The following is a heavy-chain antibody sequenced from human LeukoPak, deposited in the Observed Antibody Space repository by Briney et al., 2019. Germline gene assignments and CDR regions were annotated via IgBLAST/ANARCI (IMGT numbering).Heavy chain of an antibody. CDR2: IKHDGSEK. D-gene: IGHD1-26*01. CDR1: GFTFSNYW. J-gene: IGHJ6*02. V-gene: IGHV3-7*01. Sequence: GGSLRLSCVVSGFTFSNYWMSWVRQAPGKGLEWVANIKHDGSEKYYVDSVKGRFTISRDNAKNSLFLQMNSLRAEDTAVYYCARDQVVGATGRYYYGMDVWGQGTTVTVSS. CDR3: ARDQVVGATGRYYYGMDV.